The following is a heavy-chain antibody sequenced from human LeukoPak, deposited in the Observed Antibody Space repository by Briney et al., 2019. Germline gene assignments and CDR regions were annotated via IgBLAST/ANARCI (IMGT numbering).Heavy chain of an antibody. J-gene: IGHJ3*02. CDR1: GYSISSGYY. D-gene: IGHD5-18*01. CDR2: IYHSGST. CDR3: AREHYVDTAMVTDGHLAFDI. Sequence: SETLSLTCTVSGYSISSGYYWGWIRQPPGKGLEWIGSIYHSGSTYYNPSLKSRVTISVDTSKNQFSLKLSSVTAADTAVYYCAREHYVDTAMVTDGHLAFDIWGQGTMVTVSS. V-gene: IGHV4-38-2*02.